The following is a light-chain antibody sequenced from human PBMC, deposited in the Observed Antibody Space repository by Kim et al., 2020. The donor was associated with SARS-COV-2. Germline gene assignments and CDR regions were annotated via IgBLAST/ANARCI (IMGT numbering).Light chain of an antibody. J-gene: IGLJ2*01. CDR1: SLRSDY. V-gene: IGLV3-19*01. CDR3: NSRDSNDNVV. CDR2: GKN. Sequence: VALGQTVRITCPGDSLRSDYATWYQQKPGQAPILVIYGKNNRPSGIPDRFSGSSSGNTASLTITGTQAGDEADYYCNSRDSNDNVVFGGGTQLTVL.